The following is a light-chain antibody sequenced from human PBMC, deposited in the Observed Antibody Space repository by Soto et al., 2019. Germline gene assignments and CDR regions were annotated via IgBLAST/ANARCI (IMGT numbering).Light chain of an antibody. CDR2: DDN. Sequence: LGTQAPSVSAARGQKFTISCSGSISNIGGNSVSWYQQLPCTAPKLLIYDDNKRPSGIPDRFSGSKSGTSATLGITGFQTGDEADYYCGSWDSSLSAYVFGTGTKVTVL. J-gene: IGLJ1*01. V-gene: IGLV1-51*01. CDR3: GSWDSSLSAYV. CDR1: ISNIGGNS.